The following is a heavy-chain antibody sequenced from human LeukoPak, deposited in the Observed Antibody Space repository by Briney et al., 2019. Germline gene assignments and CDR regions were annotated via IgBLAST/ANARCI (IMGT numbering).Heavy chain of an antibody. CDR2: IYYSGNT. Sequence: PSETLSLTCTVSGCSISSPIHYWVWMRHPPGKELEWIGSIYYSGNTNYSPSLKSRVNISVDTSKNQFSLNLSSVTAADTAVYYCGRHPSMVTFGGAIDYWGQGTLVTVSS. V-gene: IGHV4-39*01. CDR3: GRHPSMVTFGGAIDY. D-gene: IGHD3-16*01. J-gene: IGHJ4*02. CDR1: GCSISSPIHY.